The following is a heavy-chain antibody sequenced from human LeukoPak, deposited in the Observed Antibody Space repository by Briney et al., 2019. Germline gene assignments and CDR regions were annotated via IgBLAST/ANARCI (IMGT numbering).Heavy chain of an antibody. J-gene: IGHJ4*02. Sequence: ASVKVSRKASGYTFTSYGISWVRQAPGQGLEWMGWISAYNGNTNYAQKLQGRVTMTTDTSTSTAYMELRSLRSDDTAVYYCAKVPLVGATLNYFDYWGQGTLVTVSS. CDR3: AKVPLVGATLNYFDY. V-gene: IGHV1-18*01. CDR1: GYTFTSYG. D-gene: IGHD1-26*01. CDR2: ISAYNGNT.